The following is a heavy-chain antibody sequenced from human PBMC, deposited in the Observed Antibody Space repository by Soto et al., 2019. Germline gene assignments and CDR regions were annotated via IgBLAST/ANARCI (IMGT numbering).Heavy chain of an antibody. CDR1: GGSMRRSSYY. Sequence: ETLSHTYTVSGGSMRRSSYYGCCIRLPPGKGLQWIGSIYYSGSTYYNPSLKSRVTISVDTSKNQFSLKLSSVTAADTAVYYCARQVSSFWSGYYVSYYYGMDVWGQGTTVT. CDR3: ARQVSSFWSGYYVSYYYGMDV. D-gene: IGHD3-3*01. V-gene: IGHV4-39*01. J-gene: IGHJ6*02. CDR2: IYYSGST.